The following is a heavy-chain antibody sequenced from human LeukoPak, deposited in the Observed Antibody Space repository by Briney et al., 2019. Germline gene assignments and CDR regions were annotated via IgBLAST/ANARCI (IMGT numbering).Heavy chain of an antibody. J-gene: IGHJ5*02. V-gene: IGHV4-4*07. CDR3: ARSYCSSTSCYRGDNWFDP. CDR2: IYTSGST. CDR1: GGSVSSYY. D-gene: IGHD2-2*01. Sequence: PSETLSLTCTVSGGSVSSYYWSWIRQTPGKGLEWIGRIYTSGSTNYNPSLKSRVTMSVDTSKNQFSLKLSSVTAADTAVYYCARSYCSSTSCYRGDNWFDPWGQGTLVTVSS.